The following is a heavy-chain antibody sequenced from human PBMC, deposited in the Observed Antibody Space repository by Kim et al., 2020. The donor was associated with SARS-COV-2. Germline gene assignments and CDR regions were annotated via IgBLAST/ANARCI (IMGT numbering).Heavy chain of an antibody. J-gene: IGHJ5*02. V-gene: IGHV3-21*01. CDR2: ISSSSSYI. CDR3: ARDSSPGLVPWFDP. CDR1: GFTFSSYS. D-gene: IGHD3-16*01. Sequence: GGSLRLSCAASGFTFSSYSMNWVRQAPGKGLEWVSSISSSSSYIYYADSVKGRFTISRDNAKNSLYLQMNSLRAEDTAVYYCARDSSPGLVPWFDPWGQGTLVTVSS.